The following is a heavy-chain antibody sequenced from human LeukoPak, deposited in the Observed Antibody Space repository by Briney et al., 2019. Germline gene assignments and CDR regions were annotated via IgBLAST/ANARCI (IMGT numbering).Heavy chain of an antibody. J-gene: IGHJ5*02. CDR3: ARDCQDYGSGSKWFDP. Sequence: VASVKVSCKASGGTFSSYAISWVRQAPGQGLEWMGGIIPIFGTANYAQKFQGRVTITTDESTSTAYMELSSLRSEDTAVYYCARDCQDYGSGSKWFDPWGQGTLVTVS. CDR1: GGTFSSYA. V-gene: IGHV1-69*05. CDR2: IIPIFGTA. D-gene: IGHD3-10*01.